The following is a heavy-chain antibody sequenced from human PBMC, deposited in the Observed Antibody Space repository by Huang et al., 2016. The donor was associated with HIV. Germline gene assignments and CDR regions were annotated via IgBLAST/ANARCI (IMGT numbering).Heavy chain of an antibody. V-gene: IGHV1-69*01. Sequence: QVQLVQSGAEVKKSGSSVKVSCKVSGDTFSSFGFTWVRQAPGQGLEWMGWIIPILGTTTYAQKFQGRVTITADDFTSTVHMDLSRLRSGDTAVYYCAREFEYSSSDYAFDIWGQGTMVTVSS. D-gene: IGHD6-6*01. J-gene: IGHJ3*02. CDR2: IIPILGTT. CDR3: AREFEYSSSDYAFDI. CDR1: GDTFSSFG.